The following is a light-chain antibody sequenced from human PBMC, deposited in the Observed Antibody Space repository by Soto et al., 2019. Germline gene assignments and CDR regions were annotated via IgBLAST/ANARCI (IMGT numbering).Light chain of an antibody. Sequence: NSNDVGGYNYVSWYQQHPGKAPKLMIYDVSNRPSGVSSRFSGSKSGNTASLTISGLQAEDEADYYCSSSASTSPYVFGTGIRVTVL. CDR2: DVS. V-gene: IGLV2-14*04. J-gene: IGLJ1*01. CDR3: SSSASTSPYV. CDR1: SNDVGGYNY.